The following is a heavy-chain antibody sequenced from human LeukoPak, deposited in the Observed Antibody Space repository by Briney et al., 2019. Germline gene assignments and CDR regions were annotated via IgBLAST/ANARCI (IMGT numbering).Heavy chain of an antibody. CDR2: ISSSSSTI. CDR3: ARGRYSSSWYGDDY. J-gene: IGHJ4*02. D-gene: IGHD6-13*01. Sequence: PGGSLRLSCAASGFTFSSYSMNWVRQAPGKGLEWVSHISSSSSTIYYAESVKGRFTISRDNAKNSLYLQMNSLRAEDTAVYYCARGRYSSSWYGDDYWGQGTLVTVSS. CDR1: GFTFSSYS. V-gene: IGHV3-48*01.